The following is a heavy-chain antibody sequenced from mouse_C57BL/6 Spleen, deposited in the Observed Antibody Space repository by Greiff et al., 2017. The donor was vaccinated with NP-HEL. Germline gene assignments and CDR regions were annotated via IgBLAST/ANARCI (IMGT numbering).Heavy chain of an antibody. D-gene: IGHD2-1*01. Sequence: VQLQQSGAELVRPGASVKLSCKASGYTFTSYGISWVKQRTGQGLEWIGEIYPRSGNTYYNEKFKGKATLTADKSSSTAYMELRSLTAEDSAVYFWARGGGNPFAYWGQGTLVTVSA. V-gene: IGHV1-81*01. CDR2: IYPRSGNT. CDR1: GYTFTSYG. CDR3: ARGGGNPFAY. J-gene: IGHJ3*01.